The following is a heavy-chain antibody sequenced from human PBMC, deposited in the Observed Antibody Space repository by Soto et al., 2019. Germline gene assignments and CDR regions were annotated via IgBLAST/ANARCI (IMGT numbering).Heavy chain of an antibody. V-gene: IGHV4-31*03. J-gene: IGHJ4*02. CDR2: IHYSGST. CDR3: ARGFVETAMAFDY. D-gene: IGHD2-21*02. CDR1: GASINSGGYF. Sequence: QVQLQESGPGLVKPSQTLSLACSVSGASINSGGYFWSWIRQLPGKCLEWIGYIHYSGSTYYNPSLKSRVVMSMDTSKNDFSLKLSSVTAADTSVFYCARGFVETAMAFDYWGQGDLVTVSS.